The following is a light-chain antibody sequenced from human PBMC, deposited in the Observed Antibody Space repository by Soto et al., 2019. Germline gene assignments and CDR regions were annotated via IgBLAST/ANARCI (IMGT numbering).Light chain of an antibody. CDR1: SSNIRAGFE. J-gene: IGLJ1*01. Sequence: QSVLTQPPSVSGAPGQSVTISCTGSSSNIRAGFEVHWYQQLPGTAPKLLIYDNTNRPSGVPDRFSGSKSGTSASLAITGLQPEDDADYYCQSYDSSLSGYVFGTGTKLTVL. CDR2: DNT. V-gene: IGLV1-40*01. CDR3: QSYDSSLSGYV.